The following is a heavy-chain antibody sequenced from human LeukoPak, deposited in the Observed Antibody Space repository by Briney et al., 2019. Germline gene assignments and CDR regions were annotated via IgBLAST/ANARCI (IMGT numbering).Heavy chain of an antibody. CDR2: ISYDGSNK. Sequence: GGFLRLSCAASGFTFSSYGMHWVRQAPGKGLEWVAVISYDGSNKYYADSVKGRFTISRDNSKNTLYLQMNSLRAEDTAVYYCAKLAYCGGDCYPRDYWGQGTLVTVSS. D-gene: IGHD2-21*02. CDR1: GFTFSSYG. J-gene: IGHJ4*02. CDR3: AKLAYCGGDCYPRDY. V-gene: IGHV3-30*18.